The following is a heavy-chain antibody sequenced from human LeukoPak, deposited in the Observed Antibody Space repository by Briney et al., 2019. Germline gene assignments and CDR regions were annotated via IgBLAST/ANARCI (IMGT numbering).Heavy chain of an antibody. D-gene: IGHD3-22*01. CDR2: ISAYNGNT. J-gene: IGHJ4*02. CDR1: GYTFTSYG. Sequence: ASVKVSCKASGYTFTSYGISWVRQAPGQGLEWMGWISAYNGNTNYAQKLQGRVTMTTDTSTSTAYMELRSLRSDDTAVYYCARIWWYYYDSSGYYLIDYWGQGTLVTVSS. V-gene: IGHV1-18*01. CDR3: ARIWWYYYDSSGYYLIDY.